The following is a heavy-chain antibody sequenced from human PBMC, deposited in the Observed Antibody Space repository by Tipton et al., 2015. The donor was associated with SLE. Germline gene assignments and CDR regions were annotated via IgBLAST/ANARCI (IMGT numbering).Heavy chain of an antibody. J-gene: IGHJ3*02. CDR1: GFTSSSYW. Sequence: SLRLSCAASGFTSSSYWMSWVRQAPGKGLEWVANIKQDGSEKYYVDSVKGRFTISRDDSKNTLYLQMYSLRAEDTAVYYCAKSAQWLGAFDIWGQGTMVTVSS. CDR2: IKQDGSEK. V-gene: IGHV3-7*03. D-gene: IGHD6-19*01. CDR3: AKSAQWLGAFDI.